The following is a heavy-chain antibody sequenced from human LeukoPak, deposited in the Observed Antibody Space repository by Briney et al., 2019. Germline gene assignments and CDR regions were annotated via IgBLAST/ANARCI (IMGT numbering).Heavy chain of an antibody. CDR1: GFTFSSYA. CDR3: AKAPIVGATTGRYYFDY. CDR2: ISGSGGST. D-gene: IGHD1-26*01. J-gene: IGHJ4*02. Sequence: QSGGSLRLSCAASGFTFSSYAMSCVRQAPGKGLEWVSAISGSGGSTYYADSVKGRFTISRDNSKNTLYLQMNSLRAEDTAVYYCAKAPIVGATTGRYYFDYWGQGTLVTVSS. V-gene: IGHV3-23*01.